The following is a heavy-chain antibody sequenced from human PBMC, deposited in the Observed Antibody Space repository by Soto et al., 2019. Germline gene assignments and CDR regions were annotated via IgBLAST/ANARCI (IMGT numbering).Heavy chain of an antibody. V-gene: IGHV3-33*01. Sequence: GGSLRLSCAASGFTFRNYGMHWVRQAPGKGLEWVAVVWYDGRKQYYADSVKGRFTISRDNSKNTLYLQMNSLRDEDTAVYFCATLYCSGGTCYYEDYWGQGTLVTVSS. CDR1: GFTFRNYG. CDR3: ATLYCSGGTCYYEDY. D-gene: IGHD2-15*01. CDR2: VWYDGRKQ. J-gene: IGHJ4*02.